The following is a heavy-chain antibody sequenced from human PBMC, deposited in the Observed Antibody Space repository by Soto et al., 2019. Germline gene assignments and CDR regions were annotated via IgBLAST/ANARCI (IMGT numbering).Heavy chain of an antibody. J-gene: IGHJ3*02. CDR2: IRGSGVST. CDR1: GFTFSSYT. Sequence: GGSLRLSCAATGFTFSSYTVSWVRQAPGKGLEWVSGIRGSGVSTYYADSVKGRFTISRDNSKNTLYLQMNSLRAEDTAVYYCAKDRGSLGITMVRGIIIHDAFDIWGQGTMVTVSS. V-gene: IGHV3-23*01. CDR3: AKDRGSLGITMVRGIIIHDAFDI. D-gene: IGHD3-10*01.